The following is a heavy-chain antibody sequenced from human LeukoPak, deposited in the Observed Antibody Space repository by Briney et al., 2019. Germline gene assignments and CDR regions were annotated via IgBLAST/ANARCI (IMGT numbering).Heavy chain of an antibody. V-gene: IGHV4-59*01. D-gene: IGHD4-17*01. CDR1: GGSISSYY. Sequence: SETLSLTCTVSGGSISSYYWSWIRQPPGKGLEWIGYIYYSGSTNYNPSLKSRVTISVDTSKNQFSLKLSSVTAADTAVYYCARGDIYGDYPLGYWGQGTLVTVSS. CDR3: ARGDIYGDYPLGY. J-gene: IGHJ4*02. CDR2: IYYSGST.